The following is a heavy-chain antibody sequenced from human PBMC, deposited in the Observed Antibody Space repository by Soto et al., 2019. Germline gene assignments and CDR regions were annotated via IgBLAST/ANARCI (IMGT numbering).Heavy chain of an antibody. V-gene: IGHV4-59*01. Sequence: SETLSLTCSVSGGSISHYDWTWIRQPPGKGLEWIGYIYESVNTNYNAALKRRVNISVDTSKNPFSLKLTCEPAAESAVYYCARDFRSAVRNVAPRPAAFDSWGQGTLVTVSS. CDR2: IYESVNT. D-gene: IGHD2-2*01. J-gene: IGHJ3*02. CDR1: GGSISHYD. CDR3: ARDFRSAVRNVAPRPAAFDS.